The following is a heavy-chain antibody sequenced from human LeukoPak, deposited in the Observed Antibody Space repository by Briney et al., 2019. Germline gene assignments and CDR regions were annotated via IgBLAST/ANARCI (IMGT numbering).Heavy chain of an antibody. CDR2: INPNSGGT. V-gene: IGHV1-2*02. CDR1: GYTFTVYY. Sequence: ASVTVSFKASGYTFTVYYMHWVRQAPGQGLEWMGWINPNSGGTNYAKKFQGRVTMTRDTSISTAYMELSRLRSDDTAVYYCARDNTPYDTGAFDIWGQGTMVTVSS. D-gene: IGHD3-22*01. CDR3: ARDNTPYDTGAFDI. J-gene: IGHJ3*02.